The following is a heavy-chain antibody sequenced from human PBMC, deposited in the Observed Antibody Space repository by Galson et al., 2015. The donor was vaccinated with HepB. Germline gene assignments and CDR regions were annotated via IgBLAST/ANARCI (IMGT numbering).Heavy chain of an antibody. Sequence: LSLTCTVSGDSIRRNSYYWDWIRQPPGKGLEWIGSIYYSGNTYYNPSLKSRATVSVDTSKNEFSLRLTSVTAADTAVYYCAGRRDWGYLDNWGQGTLVTVSS. CDR1: GDSIRRNSYY. CDR3: AGRRDWGYLDN. D-gene: IGHD3/OR15-3a*01. J-gene: IGHJ4*02. CDR2: IYYSGNT. V-gene: IGHV4-39*01.